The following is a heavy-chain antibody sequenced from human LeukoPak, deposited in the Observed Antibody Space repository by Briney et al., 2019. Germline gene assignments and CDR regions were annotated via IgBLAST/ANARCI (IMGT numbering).Heavy chain of an antibody. D-gene: IGHD3-10*01. V-gene: IGHV3-15*01. CDR1: GFTFSKAW. CDR2: IKGKIHGETT. J-gene: IGHJ4*02. CDR3: TTEGYYVSGIY. Sequence: GGSLRLSCAASGFTFSKAWMSWVRQAPGKGVEWVGRIKGKIHGETTYYATPVKGRFTISRDDSKDTLYLQMNSLKTEDTAVYYCTTEGYYVSGIYWGQGTLVTVSS.